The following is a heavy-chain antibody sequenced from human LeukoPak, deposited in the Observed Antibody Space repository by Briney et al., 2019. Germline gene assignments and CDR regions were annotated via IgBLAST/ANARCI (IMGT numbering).Heavy chain of an antibody. J-gene: IGHJ6*02. D-gene: IGHD2-2*01. CDR3: ARHGSSCSSTSCSNYYYYYYGMDV. CDR2: IYPGDSDT. CDR1: GYSFTSYW. Sequence: GESLKISCKGSGYSFTSYWIGWVRQMPGKGLEWMGIIYPGDSDTRYSPSFQGQVTISADKSISTAYLQWSSLKASDTAMYYCARHGSSCSSTSCSNYYYYYYGMDVWGQGTTVTVSS. V-gene: IGHV5-51*01.